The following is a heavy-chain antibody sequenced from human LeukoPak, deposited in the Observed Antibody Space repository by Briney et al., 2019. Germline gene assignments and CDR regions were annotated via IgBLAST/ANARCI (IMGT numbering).Heavy chain of an antibody. V-gene: IGHV3-7*03. Sequence: GGSLRLSCAASGFIFSSFWMSWVRQAPGKGPEWVASIKKDGSQKYYVDSVKGRFTISRDNAQNSLYLQMSSLRVEDTAIYSCARVGWELLNLHFDPWGQGTLVTVSS. CDR1: GFIFSSFW. CDR3: ARVGWELLNLHFDP. D-gene: IGHD1-26*01. CDR2: IKKDGSQK. J-gene: IGHJ5*02.